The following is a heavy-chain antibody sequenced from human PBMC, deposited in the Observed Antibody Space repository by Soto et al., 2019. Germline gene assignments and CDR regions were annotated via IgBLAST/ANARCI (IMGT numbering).Heavy chain of an antibody. CDR1: GFTFTSSA. D-gene: IGHD5-12*01. J-gene: IGHJ4*02. CDR2: IVVGSGNT. Sequence: QMQLVQSGPEVKKPGTSVKVSCKACGFTFTSSAVQWVRQARGQRLEWIGWIVVGSGNTNYAQKFQERVTITRDMSTSTAYMELSSLRSEDTAVYYCAADARDGYTLDYWGQGTLVTVSS. CDR3: AADARDGYTLDY. V-gene: IGHV1-58*01.